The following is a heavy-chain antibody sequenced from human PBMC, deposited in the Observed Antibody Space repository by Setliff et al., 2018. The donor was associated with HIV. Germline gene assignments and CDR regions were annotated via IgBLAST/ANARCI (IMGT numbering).Heavy chain of an antibody. CDR1: GGSISSTKW. CDR3: ARPALGIGGGSRFDN. V-gene: IGHV4-4*02. D-gene: IGHD3-10*01. CDR2: FWYS. Sequence: PSETLSLTCEVSGGSISSTKWWNWVRQPPGKGLEWSGFFWYSPSLTSRVTISVDTSKNQFSLKLSSVTAADTAVYYCARPALGIGGGSRFDNWGQGTRVTVSS. J-gene: IGHJ4*02.